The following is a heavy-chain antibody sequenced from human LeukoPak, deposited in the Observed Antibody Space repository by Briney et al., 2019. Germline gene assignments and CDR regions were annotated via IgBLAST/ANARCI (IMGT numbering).Heavy chain of an antibody. J-gene: IGHJ4*02. Sequence: PGGSLRLSCTASGFSFNSYAMNWVRQAPGKGLEWVASIIGPGGDTYHAGSVRGRFTISRDNSKNTLYLQMSHLRVEDTALYYCAKGARDGPAGYWGQGTLVTVSS. CDR2: IIGPGGDT. CDR3: AKGARDGPAGY. CDR1: GFSFNSYA. D-gene: IGHD5-24*01. V-gene: IGHV3-23*01.